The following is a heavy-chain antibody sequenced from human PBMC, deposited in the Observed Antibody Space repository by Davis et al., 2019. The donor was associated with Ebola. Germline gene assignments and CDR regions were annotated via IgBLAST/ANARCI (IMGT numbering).Heavy chain of an antibody. Sequence: ASAMFSCKASAYTFISYGISWVRQAPGPGLEWMGWISAYNGNTNYAQKLQGRVTMTTDTSTSTAYMELRSLRSDDTAVYYCARDLYRITGILGYGMDVWGQGTTVTVSS. CDR3: ARDLYRITGILGYGMDV. CDR2: ISAYNGNT. J-gene: IGHJ6*02. V-gene: IGHV1-18*01. D-gene: IGHD1-20*01. CDR1: AYTFISYG.